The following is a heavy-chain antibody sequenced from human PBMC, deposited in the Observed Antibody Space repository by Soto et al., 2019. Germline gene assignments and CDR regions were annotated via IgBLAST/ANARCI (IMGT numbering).Heavy chain of an antibody. CDR3: ARGCSGGTCFLLSF. CDR2: INPNSGGT. V-gene: IGHV1-2*04. J-gene: IGHJ4*02. Sequence: ASVKVSFKASGYTFTGYYMHWVRQAPGQGLEWMGWINPNSGGTNYAQKFQGCVTMTRDTSVSTIYMELSSLTSDDTAVYYCARGCSGGTCFLLSFWGQGTLVTVSS. CDR1: GYTFTGYY. D-gene: IGHD2-15*01.